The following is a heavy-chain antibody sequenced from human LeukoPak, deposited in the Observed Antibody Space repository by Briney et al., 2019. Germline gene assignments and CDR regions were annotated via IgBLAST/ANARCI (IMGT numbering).Heavy chain of an antibody. CDR3: AKDLYYDSSGPNDY. Sequence: GGSLRLPCAASGFTFSSYAMSWVRQAPGKGLEWVSAISGSGGSTYYADSVKGRFTISRDNSKNTLYLQMNSLRAEDTAVYYCAKDLYYDSSGPNDYWGQGTLVTVSS. CDR1: GFTFSSYA. CDR2: ISGSGGST. J-gene: IGHJ4*02. V-gene: IGHV3-23*01. D-gene: IGHD3-22*01.